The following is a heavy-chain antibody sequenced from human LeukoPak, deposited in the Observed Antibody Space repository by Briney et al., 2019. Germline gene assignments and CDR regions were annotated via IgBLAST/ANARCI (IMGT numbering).Heavy chain of an antibody. CDR1: GFSFSSYW. J-gene: IGHJ6*04. V-gene: IGHV3-7*01. CDR2: IKQDGSAK. CDR3: AELGITMIGGV. D-gene: IGHD3-10*02. Sequence: GGSLRLSCAASGFSFSSYWMSWVRQAPGEGLEWLANIKQDGSAKYYVDSVKGRFTISRDNAKNSLYLQMNSLRAEDTAVYYCAELGITMIGGVWGKGTTVTISS.